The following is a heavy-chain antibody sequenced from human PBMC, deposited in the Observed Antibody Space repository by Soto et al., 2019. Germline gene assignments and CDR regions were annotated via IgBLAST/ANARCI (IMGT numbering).Heavy chain of an antibody. V-gene: IGHV3-9*01. CDR1: GFTFDDYA. CDR3: AKDVYGYYYYYMDV. CDR2: ISWNSGSI. D-gene: IGHD4-17*01. Sequence: EVQLVESGGGLVQPGRSLRLSCAASGFTFDDYAMHWVRQAPGKGLEWVAGISWNSGSIGYADSVKGRFTISRDNAKNSLYLQMNSLRAEDTALYYCAKDVYGYYYYYMDVWGKGTTVTVSS. J-gene: IGHJ6*03.